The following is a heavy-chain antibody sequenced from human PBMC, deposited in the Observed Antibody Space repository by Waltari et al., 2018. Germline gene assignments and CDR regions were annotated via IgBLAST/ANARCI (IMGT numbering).Heavy chain of an antibody. CDR2: TKGGGNT. J-gene: IGHJ6*02. CDR3: ASDPGFANGMDG. V-gene: IGHV3-53*01. CDR1: GFTVRNNY. Sequence: EVQLVESGGGLIQPGGSLRLSCAASGFTVRNNYMSWVRQAPGKGLEWVSVTKGGGNTFYSDSVKGRFTISTDDSSNTLSLQMNSLRVEDTAVYYCASDPGFANGMDGWGQGTTVTVSS.